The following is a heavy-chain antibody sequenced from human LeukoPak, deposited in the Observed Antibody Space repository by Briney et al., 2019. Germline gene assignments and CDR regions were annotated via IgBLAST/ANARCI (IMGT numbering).Heavy chain of an antibody. J-gene: IGHJ4*02. CDR1: GYTFTSYG. CDR3: ARGGRGRYYYDSSGYSNSDY. D-gene: IGHD3-22*01. CDR2: ISAYNGNT. Sequence: ASVKVSCKASGYTFTSYGISWVRQALGQGLEWMGWISAYNGNTNYAQKLQGRVTMTTDTSTSTAYMELRSLRSDDTAVYYCARGGRGRYYYDSSGYSNSDYWGQGTLITVSS. V-gene: IGHV1-18*01.